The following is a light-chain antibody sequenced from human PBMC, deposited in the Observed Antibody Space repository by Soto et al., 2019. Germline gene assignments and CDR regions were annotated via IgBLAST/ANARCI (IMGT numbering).Light chain of an antibody. CDR1: SSDVGGYNS. Sequence: QSVLTQPASVSGSPGQSITISCTGTSSDVGGYNSVSWDQQHPGKAPKLMIYDVSDRPLGVSNRFSGSKSGNTASLTISGLQAEDEADYYCSSYTTSSTPSYVFGTGTKVTVL. CDR2: DVS. V-gene: IGLV2-14*03. CDR3: SSYTTSSTPSYV. J-gene: IGLJ1*01.